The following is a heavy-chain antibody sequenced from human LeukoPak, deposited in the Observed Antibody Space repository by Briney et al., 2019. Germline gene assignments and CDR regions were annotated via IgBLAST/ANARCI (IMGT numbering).Heavy chain of an antibody. D-gene: IGHD6-19*01. Sequence: SVKVSCKASGFTFASSAVQWVRQARGQRLERIGWIVVGSGNTNYAQKFQERVTITRDMSTSTAYMELSSLRSEDTAVYYCAAGPAWVNSGWYRYYGMDVWGQGTTVTVSS. CDR1: GFTFASSA. J-gene: IGHJ6*02. CDR3: AAGPAWVNSGWYRYYGMDV. CDR2: IVVGSGNT. V-gene: IGHV1-58*01.